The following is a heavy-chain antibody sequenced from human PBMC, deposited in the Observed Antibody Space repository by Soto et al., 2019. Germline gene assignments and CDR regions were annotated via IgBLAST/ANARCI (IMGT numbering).Heavy chain of an antibody. V-gene: IGHV4-39*01. CDR1: GGSISSSSYY. CDR3: GRRSIGGATTTSDY. Sequence: QLQLQESGPGLVKPSETLSLTCTVSGGSISSSSYYWGWIRQPPGKGLEWIGSIYYSGSTYYNQYLKSRVTIYVDPYESQFSLELSSVAAADTAVYYCGRRSIGGATTTSDYWGQGTLFPVSS. CDR2: IYYSGST. J-gene: IGHJ4*02. D-gene: IGHD1-26*01.